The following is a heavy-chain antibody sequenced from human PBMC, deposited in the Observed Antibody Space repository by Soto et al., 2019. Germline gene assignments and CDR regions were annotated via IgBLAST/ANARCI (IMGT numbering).Heavy chain of an antibody. V-gene: IGHV4-34*01. D-gene: IGHD3-10*01. CDR3: ARGRGDGYNQHWFFDR. CDR1: GGSFSGYY. J-gene: IGHJ2*01. CDR2: INHSGST. Sequence: KTSETLSLTCAVYGGSFSGYYWSWIRQPPGKGLEWIGEINHSGSTNSNPSLKSRVSISGGTSNNQFSLKLSSVTAADTAVYYCARGRGDGYNQHWFFDRWGRGALVT.